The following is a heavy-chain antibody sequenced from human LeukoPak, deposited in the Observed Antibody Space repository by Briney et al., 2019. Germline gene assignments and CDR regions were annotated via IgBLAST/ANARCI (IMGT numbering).Heavy chain of an antibody. V-gene: IGHV1-46*01. J-gene: IGHJ4*02. CDR3: ARGGYCDSSSCYLDY. Sequence: ASVTVSCKASGYTFTSYYMHWVRQAPGQGLEWMGIINPSGGSTSYAQKFQGRVTMTRDTSTSTLYMEVSSLRSEDTAVYYCARGGYCDSSSCYLDYWGQGTLVTVSS. CDR2: INPSGGST. D-gene: IGHD2-2*01. CDR1: GYTFTSYY.